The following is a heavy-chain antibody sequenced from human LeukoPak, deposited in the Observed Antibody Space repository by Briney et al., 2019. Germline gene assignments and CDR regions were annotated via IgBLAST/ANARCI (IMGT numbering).Heavy chain of an antibody. V-gene: IGHV1-24*01. Sequence: WASVTVSCKVSGYTLTELSMHWVRQAPGKGLEGMGGFDPEDGETIYAQKFQGRVTMTEDTSTDTAYMELSSLRSEDTAVYYCATGASGRYCSGGSCVDYWGQGTLVTVSS. CDR1: GYTLTELS. CDR3: ATGASGRYCSGGSCVDY. CDR2: FDPEDGET. J-gene: IGHJ4*02. D-gene: IGHD2-15*01.